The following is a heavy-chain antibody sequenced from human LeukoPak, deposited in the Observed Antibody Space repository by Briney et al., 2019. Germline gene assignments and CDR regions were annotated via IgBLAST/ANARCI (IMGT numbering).Heavy chain of an antibody. D-gene: IGHD5-18*01. CDR2: VSSSNGKT. CDR3: ARNSYGYFRFFDF. V-gene: IGHV1-18*01. CDR1: GYTFTNYV. J-gene: IGHJ4*02. Sequence: APVKVSCKASGYTFTNYVISWVRQAPGQGLEWMGWVSSSNGKTNYAQKFQGRVTMTADTSTTTAYLEVMSLRSDDTAVYYCARNSYGYFRFFDFWGQGTLVTVSS.